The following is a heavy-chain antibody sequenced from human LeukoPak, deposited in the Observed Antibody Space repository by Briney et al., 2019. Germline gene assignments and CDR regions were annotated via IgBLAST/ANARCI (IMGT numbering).Heavy chain of an antibody. CDR1: GGSFSGYY. J-gene: IGHJ3*02. D-gene: IGHD2-2*01. Sequence: SETLSLTCAVYGGSFSGYYWSWIRQPPGKGLEWIGEINHSGSTNYNPSLKSRVTISVDTSKNQFSLKLSSVTAADTAVYYCAIRSVVVVPAAISSAFDIWGQGTMVTVS. CDR3: AIRSVVVVPAAISSAFDI. V-gene: IGHV4-34*01. CDR2: INHSGST.